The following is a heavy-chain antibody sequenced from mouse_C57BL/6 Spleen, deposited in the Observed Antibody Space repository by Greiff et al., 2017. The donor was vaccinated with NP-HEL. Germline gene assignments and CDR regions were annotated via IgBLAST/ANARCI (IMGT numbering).Heavy chain of an antibody. J-gene: IGHJ3*01. CDR1: GYTFTDYE. V-gene: IGHV1-15*01. CDR3: TRRRDGYTKGFAY. Sequence: QVQLQQSGAELVRPGASVTLSCKASGYTFTDYEMHWVKQTPVHGLEWIGAIDPETGGTAYNQKFKGKAILTADKSSSTAYMELRSLTSEDSAVYYCTRRRDGYTKGFAYWGQGTLVTVSA. D-gene: IGHD2-3*01. CDR2: IDPETGGT.